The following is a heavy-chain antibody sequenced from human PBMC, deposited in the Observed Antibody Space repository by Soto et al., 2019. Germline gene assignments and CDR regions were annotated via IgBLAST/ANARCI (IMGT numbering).Heavy chain of an antibody. V-gene: IGHV4-31*03. CDR3: ATYCISTLCYVNNYFDY. Sequence: TSETLSLTCTVSGGSISSGGYYWNWIRQHPGKGLEWIGYIYYSGGTYYDPSLNSRVTISVDTSKNQFSLKLTSVTAADTAVYYCATYCISTLCYVNNYFDYWGQGTLVTVSS. D-gene: IGHD2-2*01. J-gene: IGHJ4*02. CDR2: IYYSGGT. CDR1: GGSISSGGYY.